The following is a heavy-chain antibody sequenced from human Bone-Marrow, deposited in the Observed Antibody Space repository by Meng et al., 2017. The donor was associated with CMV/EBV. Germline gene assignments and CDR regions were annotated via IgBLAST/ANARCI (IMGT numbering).Heavy chain of an antibody. V-gene: IGHV3-43D*03. J-gene: IGHJ5*02. CDR1: GFTFDDYT. CDR3: AREALGFGIFPSAGRWFDP. Sequence: GESLKISCAASGFTFDDYTMHWVRQAPGKGLEWVSLISWDGGSTYYNPSLKSRVTISVDTSKNQFSLKLSSVTAADTAVYYCAREALGFGIFPSAGRWFDPWGQGTLVTVSS. D-gene: IGHD3-3*01. CDR2: ISWDGGST.